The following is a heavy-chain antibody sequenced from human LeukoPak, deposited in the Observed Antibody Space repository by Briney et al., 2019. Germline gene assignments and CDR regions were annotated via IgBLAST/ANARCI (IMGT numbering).Heavy chain of an antibody. J-gene: IGHJ4*02. CDR1: GGSINSGSYY. V-gene: IGHV4-61*02. CDR3: ARVLRGSYYGVDY. CDR2: IYTSGST. Sequence: SQTLSLTCTVAGGSINSGSYYWSWIRQPAGKGLEWIGRIYTSGSTNYNPSLKSRVTISVDTSKNQFSLKLSSVTAADTAVYSCARVLRGSYYGVDYWGQGTLVTVSS. D-gene: IGHD1-26*01.